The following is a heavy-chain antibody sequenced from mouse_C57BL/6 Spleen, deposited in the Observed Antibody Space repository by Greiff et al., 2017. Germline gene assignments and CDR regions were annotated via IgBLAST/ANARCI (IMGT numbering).Heavy chain of an antibody. V-gene: IGHV1-15*01. Sequence: VQLQQSGAELVRPGASVTLSCMASGYTFTDYEMHWVKQTPVHGLEWIGAIDPETGGTAYNQKFKGKAILTADKSSSTAYMELRSLTSEDSAVYYCTRNYGSSYRYWYFDVWGTGTTVTVSS. CDR1: GYTFTDYE. CDR2: IDPETGGT. CDR3: TRNYGSSYRYWYFDV. J-gene: IGHJ1*03. D-gene: IGHD1-1*01.